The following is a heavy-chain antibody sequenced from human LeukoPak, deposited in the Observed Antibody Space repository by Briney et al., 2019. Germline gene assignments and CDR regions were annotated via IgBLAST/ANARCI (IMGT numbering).Heavy chain of an antibody. Sequence: SETLSLTCAVFGASFSGSYWSWIRHSPGKGLEWIGEINHFGTTNYSPSLKSRVTIAVDTSKNQFSLKLTSVTAADTAVYYCARGLVRASGNYLYYWGQGTLVTVSS. D-gene: IGHD1-26*01. CDR2: INHFGTT. CDR1: GASFSGSY. CDR3: ARGLVRASGNYLYY. V-gene: IGHV4-34*01. J-gene: IGHJ4*02.